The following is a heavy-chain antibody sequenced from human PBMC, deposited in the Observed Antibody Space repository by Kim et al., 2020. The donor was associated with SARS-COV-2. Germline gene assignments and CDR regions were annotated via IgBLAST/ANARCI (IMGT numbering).Heavy chain of an antibody. CDR2: ISSSSSTV. J-gene: IGHJ6*02. CDR3: ARCPLSMTMVRGMITTTLFDYYNMDA. D-gene: IGHD3-10*01. Sequence: GGSLRLSCTVSGFNFNSYSMNWVRQAPGKGLEWVSYISSSSSTVYYAGSVRGRFTISRDNAKNSLFLQMNSLRDDDTAVYYCARCPLSMTMVRGMITTTLFDYYNMDAWGPGTTVTVSS. V-gene: IGHV3-48*02. CDR1: GFNFNSYS.